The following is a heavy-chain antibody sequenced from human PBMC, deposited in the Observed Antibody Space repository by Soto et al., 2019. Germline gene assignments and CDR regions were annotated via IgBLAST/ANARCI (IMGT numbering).Heavy chain of an antibody. J-gene: IGHJ4*02. CDR1: GFTFSDYY. CDR3: ARQRIAVAGTRGRTPYDY. CDR2: ISSSGSTI. D-gene: IGHD6-19*01. V-gene: IGHV3-11*01. Sequence: GGSLRLSCAASGFTFSDYYMSWIRQAPGKGLEWVSYISSSGSTIYYADSVKGRFTNSRDNAKNSLYLQMNSLRAEDTAVYYCARQRIAVAGTRGRTPYDYWGQGTLVTVSS.